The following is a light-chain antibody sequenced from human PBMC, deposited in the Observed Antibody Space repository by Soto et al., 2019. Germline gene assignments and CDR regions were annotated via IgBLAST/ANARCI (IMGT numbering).Light chain of an antibody. V-gene: IGLV2-14*01. CDR3: SSYSTTSTLV. Sequence: QSALTQPASMSGSPGQSVTISCTGASSDVGGYDYVSWYQQHPGKAPKLILYEVNNRPSGVSNHFSGSKSGNTASLIISGLQADDEADYYCSSYSTTSTLVFGSGTKLTVL. CDR2: EVN. CDR1: SSDVGGYDY. J-gene: IGLJ1*01.